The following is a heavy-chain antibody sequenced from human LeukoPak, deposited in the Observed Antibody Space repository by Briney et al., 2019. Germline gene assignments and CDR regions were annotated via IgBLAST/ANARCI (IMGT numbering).Heavy chain of an antibody. J-gene: IGHJ4*02. Sequence: GRSLRLSCAASGFTFSSYDMNWVRQAPGKGLEWVAVISYDGSNKYYADSVKGRFTTSRDNSKNTLYLQMNSLRGEDTAVYYCAREDGYSSLFDYWGQGTLVTVSS. CDR3: AREDGYSSLFDY. CDR2: ISYDGSNK. D-gene: IGHD5-18*01. CDR1: GFTFSSYD. V-gene: IGHV3-30*04.